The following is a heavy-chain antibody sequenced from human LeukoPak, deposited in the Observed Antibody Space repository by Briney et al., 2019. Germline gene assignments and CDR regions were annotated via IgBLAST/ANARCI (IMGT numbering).Heavy chain of an antibody. Sequence: PGGSLRLSCAASGFTFSSYAMSWVRQAPGKGLEWVSAISGSGGSTYYADSVKGRFTISRDNSKNTLYLQMNSLRAEDTAVYYCRLMTMVRGPIAGLDYWGQGTLVTVSS. D-gene: IGHD3-10*01. CDR2: ISGSGGST. V-gene: IGHV3-23*01. CDR3: RLMTMVRGPIAGLDY. J-gene: IGHJ4*02. CDR1: GFTFSSYA.